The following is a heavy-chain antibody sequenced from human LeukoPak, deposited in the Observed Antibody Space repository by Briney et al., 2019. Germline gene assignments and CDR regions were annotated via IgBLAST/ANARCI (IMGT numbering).Heavy chain of an antibody. J-gene: IGHJ4*02. CDR1: GYNFNSQG. V-gene: IGHV1-18*01. Sequence: ASVKVSCKASGYNFNSQGISWVRQAPGQGLECMGWITVSNGNTKYSQKFQGRVTMTTATSTSTAYMELRSLTADDTAVYYCARHFGGANDYWGQGTLVTVSS. D-gene: IGHD2-21*01. CDR3: ARHFGGANDY. CDR2: ITVSNGNT.